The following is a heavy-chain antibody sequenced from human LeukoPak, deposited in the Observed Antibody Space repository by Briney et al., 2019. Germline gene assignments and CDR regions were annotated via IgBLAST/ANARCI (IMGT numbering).Heavy chain of an antibody. CDR2: IYYSGST. V-gene: IGHV4-34*11. J-gene: IGHJ4*02. Sequence: PSETLSLTCAVYGGPFSGYYWSWIRQPPGKGLEWIGYIYYSGSTNYNPSLKSRVTISVDTSKNQFSLKLSSVTAADTAVYYCAREDYAIIDYWGQGTLVTVSS. CDR1: GGPFSGYY. D-gene: IGHD4-17*01. CDR3: AREDYAIIDY.